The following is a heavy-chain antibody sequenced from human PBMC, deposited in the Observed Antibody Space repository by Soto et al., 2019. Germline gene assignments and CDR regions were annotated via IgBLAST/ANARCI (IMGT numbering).Heavy chain of an antibody. V-gene: IGHV2-5*01. Sequence: SGPTLVNPTQTLTLTCTFSGFSLSTSGVGVGWIRQPPGKALEWLALIYWNDDKRYSPSLRSRLTITKDTSKNQVVLTMTNMDPVDTATYCCAHRRGGYSSSWYGPFDPWGQGTLVTVSS. CDR3: AHRRGGYSSSWYGPFDP. CDR2: IYWNDDK. CDR1: GFSLSTSGVG. D-gene: IGHD6-13*01. J-gene: IGHJ5*02.